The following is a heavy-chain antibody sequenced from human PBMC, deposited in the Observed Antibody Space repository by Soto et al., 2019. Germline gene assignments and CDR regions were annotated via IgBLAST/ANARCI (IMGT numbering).Heavy chain of an antibody. CDR3: AKDRPRRTSGYFFDY. CDR2: IYYSGST. D-gene: IGHD1-1*01. Sequence: LSLTCTVSGGSISSSSYYWGWIRQPPGKGLEWIGSIYYSGSTYYNPSLKSRVTISVDTSKNQFSLKLSSVTAADTALYYCAKDRPRRTSGYFFDYWGQGTPVTVSS. J-gene: IGHJ4*02. V-gene: IGHV4-39*02. CDR1: GGSISSSSYY.